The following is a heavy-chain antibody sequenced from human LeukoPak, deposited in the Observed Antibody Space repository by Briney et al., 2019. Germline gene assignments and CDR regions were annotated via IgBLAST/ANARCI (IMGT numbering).Heavy chain of an antibody. CDR2: ISSSSSYI. D-gene: IGHD5-12*01. CDR3: ASTLPAGYSGYDLSPNDY. J-gene: IGHJ4*02. Sequence: GGSLRLSCVASGFTFSSYSMNWVRQAPGKGLEWVSSISSSSSYIYYADPVKGRFTISRDNAKNSLYLQMNSLRAEDTAVYYCASTLPAGYSGYDLSPNDYWGQGTLVTVSP. V-gene: IGHV3-21*01. CDR1: GFTFSSYS.